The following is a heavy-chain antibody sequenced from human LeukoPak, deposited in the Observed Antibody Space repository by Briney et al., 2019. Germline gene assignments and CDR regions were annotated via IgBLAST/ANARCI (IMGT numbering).Heavy chain of an antibody. V-gene: IGHV4-59*01. Sequence: ESSETLSLTCTVSGDSISGDYWSWIRQPPGKGLEWIGYIYYSGSTNYNPSLKSRVTISVDTSKNQFSLKLNSVTAADTAVYYCARSPLFRAFGIWGQGTMVTVSS. CDR1: GDSISGDY. CDR3: ARSPLFRAFGI. CDR2: IYYSGST. J-gene: IGHJ3*02.